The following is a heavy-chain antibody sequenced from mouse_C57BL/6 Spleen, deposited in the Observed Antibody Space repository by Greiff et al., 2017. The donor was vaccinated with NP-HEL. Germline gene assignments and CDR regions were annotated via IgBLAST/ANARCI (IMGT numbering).Heavy chain of an antibody. CDR1: GYAFSSYW. Sequence: QVQLQQSGAELVKPGASVKISCKASGYAFSSYWMNWVKQRPGKGLEWIGQIYPGDGDTNYNGKFKGKATLTADKSSSTAYMQLSSLTSEDSAVYFCARGGLYYYGSSTFDDWGQGTTLTVSS. CDR3: ARGGLYYYGSSTFDD. V-gene: IGHV1-80*01. CDR2: IYPGDGDT. D-gene: IGHD1-1*01. J-gene: IGHJ2*01.